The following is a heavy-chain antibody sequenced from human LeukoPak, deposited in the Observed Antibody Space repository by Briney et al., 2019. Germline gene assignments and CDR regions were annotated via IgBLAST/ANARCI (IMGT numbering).Heavy chain of an antibody. J-gene: IGHJ2*01. CDR3: ARGPYSYGYTGWYFDL. CDR2: INHSGST. D-gene: IGHD5-18*01. Sequence: SETLSLTCAVYGGSFSGYYWSWLRQPPGKGLEWIGEINHSGSTNYNPSLKSRVTISVDTSKNQFSLKLSSVTAADTAVYYCARGPYSYGYTGWYFDLWGRGTLVTVSS. CDR1: GGSFSGYY. V-gene: IGHV4-34*01.